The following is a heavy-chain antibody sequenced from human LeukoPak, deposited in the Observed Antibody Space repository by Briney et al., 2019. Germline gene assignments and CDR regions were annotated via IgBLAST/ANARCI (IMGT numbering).Heavy chain of an antibody. CDR1: GSTFSTYW. V-gene: IGHV3-7*04. J-gene: IGHJ4*02. CDR2: IKEDGSAT. CDR3: ARDSPGYLAYDS. D-gene: IGHD1-1*01. Sequence: GGSLRLSCAASGSTFSTYWMTWVRQAPGKGPEWVANIKEDGSATYYVDSVKGRFTISRDNGKKSLYLQMNSLRAEDTAVYYCARDSPGYLAYDSWGQGTLVTVSS.